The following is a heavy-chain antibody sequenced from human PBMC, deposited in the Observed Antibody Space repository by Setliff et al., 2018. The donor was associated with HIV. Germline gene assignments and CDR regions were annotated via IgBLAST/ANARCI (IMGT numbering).Heavy chain of an antibody. D-gene: IGHD2-2*01. CDR3: ARDLGYCTSTSCYGVFDY. V-gene: IGHV1-18*01. Sequence: VKVSCKASGGTFSSYAITWVRQAPGQGLEWMGWISAYNDNTNYAQKVQGRVTMTTDTSTSTAYMVLRSLRSDDTAVYYCARDLGYCTSTSCYGVFDYWGQGTLVTVSS. CDR2: ISAYNDNT. CDR1: GGTFSSYA. J-gene: IGHJ4*02.